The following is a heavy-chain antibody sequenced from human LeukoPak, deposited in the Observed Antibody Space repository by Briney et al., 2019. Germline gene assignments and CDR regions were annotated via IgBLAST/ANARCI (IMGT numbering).Heavy chain of an antibody. CDR2: TSGSGRNT. CDR1: GFTFDDYG. D-gene: IGHD5-18*01. J-gene: IGHJ4*02. CDR3: AKDPGSNSYGSFDN. Sequence: GGSLRLSCAASGFTFDDYGMTWVRQAPGKGLEWVSSTSGSGRNTYYADSVKGRFTISRDNSKNTLYLQMNSLRVEDTAIYYCAKDPGSNSYGSFDNWGQGTLVTVSS. V-gene: IGHV3-23*01.